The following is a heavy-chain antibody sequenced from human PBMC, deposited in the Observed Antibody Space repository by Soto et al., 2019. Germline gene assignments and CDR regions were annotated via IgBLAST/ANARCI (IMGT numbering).Heavy chain of an antibody. CDR3: ARVPRNGDYLDY. CDR1: GFTFSTYW. Sequence: EVQLVESGGGLVQPGGSLRLSCAASGFTFSTYWMTWVRQAPGKGLEWVANIKQDGSEEYYVDSVKGRLTISRDNAENSLYLQMRSVSAEDPAVYFCARVPRNGDYLDYWGQGTLVTVSS. CDR2: IKQDGSEE. J-gene: IGHJ4*02. D-gene: IGHD4-17*01. V-gene: IGHV3-7*03.